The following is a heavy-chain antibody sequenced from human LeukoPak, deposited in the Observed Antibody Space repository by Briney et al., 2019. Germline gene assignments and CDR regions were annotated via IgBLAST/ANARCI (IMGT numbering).Heavy chain of an antibody. CDR3: ARGLGARYCTNGVCYRFDP. CDR2: INHSGST. D-gene: IGHD2-8*01. J-gene: IGHJ5*02. V-gene: IGHV4-34*01. CDR1: GGSFSGYY. Sequence: SETLSLTCAVYGGSFSGYYWSWIRQPPGKGLEWIGEINHSGSTNYNPSLKSRVTISVDTSKNQFSLKLSSVTAADTAVYYCARGLGARYCTNGVCYRFDPWGQGTLVTVSS.